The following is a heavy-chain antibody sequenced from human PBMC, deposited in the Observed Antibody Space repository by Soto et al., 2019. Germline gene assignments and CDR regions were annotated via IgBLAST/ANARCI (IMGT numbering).Heavy chain of an antibody. Sequence: ASVKVSCKASGYTFINFGINWVRQAPGQGLEWMGWISVYNDNTNYAQNFQGRLTMTTDTSTSTAYMELRSLRSDDTAIYYCARVGGVRGYHYVNAFDFWGQG. D-gene: IGHD6-25*01. V-gene: IGHV1-18*01. CDR3: ARVGGVRGYHYVNAFDF. CDR2: ISVYNDNT. J-gene: IGHJ4*02. CDR1: GYTFINFG.